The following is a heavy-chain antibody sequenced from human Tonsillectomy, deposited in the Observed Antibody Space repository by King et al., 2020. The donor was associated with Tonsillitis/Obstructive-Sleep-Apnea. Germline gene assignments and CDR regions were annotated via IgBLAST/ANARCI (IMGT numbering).Heavy chain of an antibody. CDR1: GFTFSNYA. Sequence: VKLVESGGGLVQPGGSLRLSCAASGFTFSNYAMNWVRQAPGKGLEWVSAISGSGGSTYYADSVKGRFTISRDNSKNTLYLQMNSLRAEDTAVYYCAKDISSGYSYYFDYWGQGILVTVSS. V-gene: IGHV3-23*04. J-gene: IGHJ4*02. D-gene: IGHD3-22*01. CDR3: AKDISSGYSYYFDY. CDR2: ISGSGGST.